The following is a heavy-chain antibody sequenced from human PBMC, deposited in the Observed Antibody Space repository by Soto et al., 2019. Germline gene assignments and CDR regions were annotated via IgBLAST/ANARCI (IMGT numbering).Heavy chain of an antibody. J-gene: IGHJ5*02. CDR1: GFPFSRYW. Sequence: LRLSCAGSGFPFSRYWMHWVRQVPGKGLMWVANVVPDGSGTTYADSVKGRFTVSRDNAKNMLYLQMNSLRVEDTALYYCARDVNAEPFDLWGQGTLVTVSS. CDR2: VVPDGSGT. CDR3: ARDVNAEPFDL. V-gene: IGHV3-74*01.